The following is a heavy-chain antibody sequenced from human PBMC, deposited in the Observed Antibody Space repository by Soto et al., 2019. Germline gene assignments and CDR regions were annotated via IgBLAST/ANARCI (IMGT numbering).Heavy chain of an antibody. J-gene: IGHJ5*02. CDR3: ARDDATIFGASAWFDP. CDR2: IVLGSGKT. V-gene: IGHV1-58*02. D-gene: IGHD3-3*01. Sequence: VKVSCKASGFTFTNSAMQWVRQARGQRLEWIGWIVLGSGKTNSAQKFRDRVTITRDISTNTAYMEVRSLRSEDTAVYYCARDDATIFGASAWFDPWGQGTLVTVSS. CDR1: GFTFTNSA.